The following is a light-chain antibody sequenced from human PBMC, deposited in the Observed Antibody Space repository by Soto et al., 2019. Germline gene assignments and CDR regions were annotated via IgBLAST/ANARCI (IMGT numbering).Light chain of an antibody. J-gene: IGLJ1*01. CDR2: EGT. CDR1: SREVGSYNL. Sequence: QAVLTQPASVSGSPGQSFTISCTGTSREVGSYNLVSWYQQHPGTAPKLIIFEGTMRPSGASYRFSVSKSGNTASLTISGLQEGEECDYHCCSLEGSSTYVCGTGTKV. V-gene: IGLV2-23*01. CDR3: CSLEGSSTYV.